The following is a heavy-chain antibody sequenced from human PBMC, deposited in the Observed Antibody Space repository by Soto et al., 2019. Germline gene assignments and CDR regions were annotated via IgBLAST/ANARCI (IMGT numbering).Heavy chain of an antibody. D-gene: IGHD2-15*01. J-gene: IGHJ5*02. CDR3: AKDRGPYCSGGICYPPSWFDP. CDR2: ITGIDGRT. Sequence: PGGSLRLSCVGSGFTSGNYAMSWVRQAPGKGLEWVSSITGIDGRTYYADSVKGRFTISRDNPKNTLYLQMNNLRAEDTAMFYCAKDRGPYCSGGICYPPSWFDPWGQGTQVTVSS. CDR1: GFTSGNYA. V-gene: IGHV3-23*01.